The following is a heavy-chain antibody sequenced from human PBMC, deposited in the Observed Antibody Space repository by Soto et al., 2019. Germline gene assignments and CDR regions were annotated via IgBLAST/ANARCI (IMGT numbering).Heavy chain of an antibody. J-gene: IGHJ4*02. CDR2: MNPNSGNT. D-gene: IGHD6-19*01. Sequence: QVQLVQSGAEVKKPEASVKVSCKASGYTFTSYEINWVRQATGQGLKWMGWMNPNSGNTGYAQKFQGRVTMTRNTSISTAYMELSRLRSEDTAVYYCARGQSGYSSGWSPNDYWGQGTLVTVSS. CDR1: GYTFTSYE. V-gene: IGHV1-8*01. CDR3: ARGQSGYSSGWSPNDY.